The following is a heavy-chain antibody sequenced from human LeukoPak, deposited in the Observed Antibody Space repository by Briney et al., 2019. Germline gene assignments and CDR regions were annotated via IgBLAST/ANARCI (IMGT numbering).Heavy chain of an antibody. V-gene: IGHV3-23*01. Sequence: GGSLRHSCAASGFTFSRYAMTWVRQAPGKGLEWVSAISGSGGSAFYADSVKGRFTISRDNSKNTLYLQMNSLRAEDTAVYYCAKGGPWIHDYYYYMDVWGKGTTVTVSS. CDR1: GFTFSRYA. CDR2: ISGSGGSA. J-gene: IGHJ6*03. D-gene: IGHD5-18*01. CDR3: AKGGPWIHDYYYYMDV.